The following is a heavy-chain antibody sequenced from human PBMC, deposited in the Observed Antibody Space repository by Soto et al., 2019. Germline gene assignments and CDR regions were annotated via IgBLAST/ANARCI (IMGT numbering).Heavy chain of an antibody. CDR3: ARRGSGSYYDY. CDR2: ISGSGDST. V-gene: IGHV3-23*01. Sequence: EVQLLESGGGLVQPWGSLRLSCAASGFTFSSYAMNWVRQAPGKGLEWVSVISGSGDSTYYADSAKGRFTISRDNSKNTLYLQMNSLRAEETAVYYCARRGSGSYYDYWGQGTLVTVSS. J-gene: IGHJ4*02. CDR1: GFTFSSYA. D-gene: IGHD1-26*01.